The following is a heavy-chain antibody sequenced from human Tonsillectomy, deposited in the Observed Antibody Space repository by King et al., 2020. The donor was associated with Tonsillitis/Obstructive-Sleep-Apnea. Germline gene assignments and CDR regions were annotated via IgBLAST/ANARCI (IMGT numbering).Heavy chain of an antibody. J-gene: IGHJ3*02. Sequence: QLVQSGAEVKKPGSSVKVSCKASGGSFRSYVTSWVRQAPRQGLNWMGGIIPMYGTTYYAQRFQDRVTITADESTSTAYMELSSLTSEDTAVYYCARLVSLDAVDIWGQGTKVTVSS. CDR1: GGSFRSYV. D-gene: IGHD2-8*01. V-gene: IGHV1-69*01. CDR2: IIPMYGTT. CDR3: ARLVSLDAVDI.